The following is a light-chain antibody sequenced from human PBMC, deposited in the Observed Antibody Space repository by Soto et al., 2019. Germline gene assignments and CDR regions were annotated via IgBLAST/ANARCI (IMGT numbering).Light chain of an antibody. CDR2: GAS. Sequence: EIVLTQSPATLSLSPGERATLSCRASQSVSNYLAWYQQKPGQAPRLLISGASNRATGIPARFSGSGSGADFTLTISGLEPEDFAIYYCRQGIYGPPTFGQGTRLEIK. CDR1: QSVSNY. V-gene: IGKV3-11*01. J-gene: IGKJ5*01. CDR3: RQGIYGPPT.